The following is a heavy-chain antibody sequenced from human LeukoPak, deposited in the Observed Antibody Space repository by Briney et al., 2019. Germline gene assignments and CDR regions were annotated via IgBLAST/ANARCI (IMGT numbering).Heavy chain of an antibody. J-gene: IGHJ4*02. Sequence: SVKVSCKASGPTFSKSAISWVRQAPGQGLEWMGGVIPILGTTNYAQKFQDRVSITTDESTSTAYMEVNSLGSVDTAVYYCARDDGSAAMGFDSWGQGTLVTGSS. CDR2: VIPILGTT. CDR1: GPTFSKSA. V-gene: IGHV1-69*05. D-gene: IGHD1-26*01. CDR3: ARDDGSAAMGFDS.